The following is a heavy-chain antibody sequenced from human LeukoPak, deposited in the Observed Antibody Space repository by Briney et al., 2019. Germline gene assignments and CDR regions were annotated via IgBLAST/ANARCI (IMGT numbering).Heavy chain of an antibody. CDR3: AKGTYFARYSSSWFDY. J-gene: IGHJ4*02. Sequence: PGGSLRLSCAAPGFTFSNYWMGWVRQAPGKGLEWVANIKQDGSEIYYVDSVKGRFTISRDTAKDSLYLQMNSLRAEDTAVYYCAKGTYFARYSSSWFDYWGQGTLVTVSS. CDR1: GFTFSNYW. CDR2: IKQDGSEI. D-gene: IGHD6-13*01. V-gene: IGHV3-7*03.